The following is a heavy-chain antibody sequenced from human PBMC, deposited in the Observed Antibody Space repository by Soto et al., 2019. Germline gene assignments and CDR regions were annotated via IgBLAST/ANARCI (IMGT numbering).Heavy chain of an antibody. D-gene: IGHD4-17*01. J-gene: IGHJ4*02. Sequence: GGSLRLSCAASGFTFSSYSMNWVRQAPGKGLEWVSYISSSSSTIYYADSVKGRFTISRDNAKNSLYLQMNSLRAEDTAVYYCARDNYGGNSDFDYWGQGTLVTVSS. CDR1: GFTFSSYS. CDR3: ARDNYGGNSDFDY. V-gene: IGHV3-48*01. CDR2: ISSSSSTI.